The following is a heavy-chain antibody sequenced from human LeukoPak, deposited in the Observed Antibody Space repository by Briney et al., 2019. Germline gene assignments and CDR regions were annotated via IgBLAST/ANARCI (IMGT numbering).Heavy chain of an antibody. Sequence: SETLSLTCTVSGGSISSGGYYWSWIRQHPGKGLEWIGYIYYSGSTYYNPSLKSRVTMSVDTSKNQFSLKLSSVTAADTAVYYCARGTVFSWFGEFDYWGQGTLVTVSS. CDR2: IYYSGST. CDR3: ARGTVFSWFGEFDY. D-gene: IGHD3-10*01. CDR1: GGSISSGGYY. V-gene: IGHV4-31*03. J-gene: IGHJ4*02.